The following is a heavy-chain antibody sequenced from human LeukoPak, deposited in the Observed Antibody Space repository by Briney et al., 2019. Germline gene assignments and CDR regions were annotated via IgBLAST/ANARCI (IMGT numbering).Heavy chain of an antibody. D-gene: IGHD2-21*02. CDR1: GGSISSYY. J-gene: IGHJ4*02. Sequence: SETLSLTCTVSGGSISSYYSSWIRQSPGKGLEWIGYIYPTGGTNYNPSLKSRVTMSVDTSKNQSSLKLNSVTAADTAVYFCARFAYCGSGCWYYFDYWGQGALVTVSS. V-gene: IGHV4-4*09. CDR2: IYPTGGT. CDR3: ARFAYCGSGCWYYFDY.